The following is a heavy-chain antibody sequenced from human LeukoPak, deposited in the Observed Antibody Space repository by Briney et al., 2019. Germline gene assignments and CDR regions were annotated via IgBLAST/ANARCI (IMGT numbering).Heavy chain of an antibody. CDR1: GGSISSYY. D-gene: IGHD3-22*01. J-gene: IGHJ4*02. V-gene: IGHV4-4*07. CDR2: IHTSGST. Sequence: SETLPLTCTVSGGSISSYYWSWIRQPAGKGLEWIGRIHTSGSTNYNPSLKSRVTMSVDTSKNQFSLKLSSVTAADTAVYYCARDRYYYASSGYSQLFDYWGQGTLVTVSS. CDR3: ARDRYYYASSGYSQLFDY.